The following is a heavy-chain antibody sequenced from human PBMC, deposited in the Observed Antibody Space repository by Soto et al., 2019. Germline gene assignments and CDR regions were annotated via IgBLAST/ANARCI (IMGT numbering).Heavy chain of an antibody. CDR3: AKDVYYHYYYGMDV. D-gene: IGHD3-16*01. Sequence: TGGSLRLSCAASGFTFSSYAMSWVRQAPGKGLEWVSAISGSGGSTYYADSVKGRFTISRDNSKNTLYLQMNSLRAEDTAVYYCAKDVYYHYYYGMDVWGQGTTVTVSS. V-gene: IGHV3-23*01. CDR2: ISGSGGST. CDR1: GFTFSSYA. J-gene: IGHJ6*02.